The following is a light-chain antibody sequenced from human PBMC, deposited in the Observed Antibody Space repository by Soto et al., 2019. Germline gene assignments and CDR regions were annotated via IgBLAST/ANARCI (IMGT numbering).Light chain of an antibody. Sequence: QAVVTQPPSASGTPGQRVTNSCSGSSSNIGSNTVNWYQQLPGTAPKLLIYSNNQRPSGVPDRFSGSKSGTSASLAISGLQSEDEADYYCAAWDDSLNGYVFGTGTKLTVL. V-gene: IGLV1-44*01. CDR3: AAWDDSLNGYV. CDR1: SSNIGSNT. J-gene: IGLJ1*01. CDR2: SNN.